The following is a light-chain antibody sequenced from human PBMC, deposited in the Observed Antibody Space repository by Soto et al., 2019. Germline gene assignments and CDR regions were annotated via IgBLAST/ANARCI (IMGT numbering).Light chain of an antibody. J-gene: IGKJ4*01. V-gene: IGKV3-11*01. CDR1: QSVGSS. Sequence: EIVLTQSPATLSLSPGERATLSCRASQSVGSSLAWYQQKPGQAPRLLIYDASTRATGIPARFSGSGSGTDFTLTISSREPEDFAVYYCQQRTNWPLTFGGGTKVEIK. CDR3: QQRTNWPLT. CDR2: DAS.